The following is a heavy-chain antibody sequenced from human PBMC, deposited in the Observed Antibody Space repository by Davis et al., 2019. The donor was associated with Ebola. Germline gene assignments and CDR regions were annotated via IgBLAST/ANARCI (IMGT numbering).Heavy chain of an antibody. J-gene: IGHJ5*02. D-gene: IGHD3-3*01. CDR1: GYTFTSYG. CDR2: ISAYNGNT. V-gene: IGHV1-18*01. CDR3: ARDSDYYDLWSGYYPDWFDP. Sequence: ASVQVTCNASGYTFTSYGISWVRQAPGQGPEWMGWISAYNGNTNYAQKLQGRVTMTTDTSTSTAYMELRSLRSDDTAVYYCARDSDYYDLWSGYYPDWFDPWGQGTLVTVSS.